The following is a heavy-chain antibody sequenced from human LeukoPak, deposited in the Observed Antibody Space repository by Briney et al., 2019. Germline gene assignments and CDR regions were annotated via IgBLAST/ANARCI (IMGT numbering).Heavy chain of an antibody. CDR2: ISGSGDNT. J-gene: IGHJ4*02. D-gene: IGHD1-26*01. CDR3: AKDVGKWESLHFFDY. Sequence: AGGSLRLSCAASGFTFSSYAMSWVRQAPGKGLEWVSGISGSGDNTYYADSVEGRFTISRDNSKNTLYVQVNSLGTEDTAAYYCAKDVGKWESLHFFDYWGQGTLVTVSS. CDR1: GFTFSSYA. V-gene: IGHV3-23*01.